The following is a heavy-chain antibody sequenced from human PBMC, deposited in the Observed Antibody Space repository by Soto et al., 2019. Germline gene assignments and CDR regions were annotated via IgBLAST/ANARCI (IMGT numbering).Heavy chain of an antibody. V-gene: IGHV4-59*01. CDR1: GGSISSYY. CDR3: ARVPNSSSWYGGFDY. J-gene: IGHJ4*02. Sequence: SETLSLTCTVSGGSISSYYWSWIRQPPGKGLEWIGYIYYSGSTNYNPSLKSRVTISVDTSKNQFSLKLSSVTAADTAVYYCARVPNSSSWYGGFDYWGQGTLVTVSS. D-gene: IGHD6-13*01. CDR2: IYYSGST.